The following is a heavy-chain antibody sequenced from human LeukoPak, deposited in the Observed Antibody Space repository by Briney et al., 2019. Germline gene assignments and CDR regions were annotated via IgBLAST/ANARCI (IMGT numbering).Heavy chain of an antibody. Sequence: NPSETLSLTCAVYGGSFSGYYWSWIRQPAGKGLEWIGRIYTSGSTNYNPSLKSRVTMSVDTSKNQFSLKLSSVTAADTAVYYCARVLTDWFDPWGQGTLVTVSS. CDR1: GGSFSGYY. CDR3: ARVLTDWFDP. CDR2: IYTSGST. V-gene: IGHV4-59*10. J-gene: IGHJ5*02.